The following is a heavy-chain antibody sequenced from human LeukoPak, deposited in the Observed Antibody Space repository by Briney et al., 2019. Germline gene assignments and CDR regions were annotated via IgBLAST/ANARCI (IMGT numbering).Heavy chain of an antibody. V-gene: IGHV3-11*01. CDR2: ISSSGSNI. J-gene: IGHJ6*02. D-gene: IGHD3-3*01. CDR1: GFTFSDYY. CDR3: ARSTVPYDFWSGPRDNYYGMDV. Sequence: GGSLRLSCAASGFTFSDYYMSWIRQAPGKGLEWVSYISSSGSNIYYADSVKGRFTISRDNAKNSLYLQMNSLRAEDTAVYYCARSTVPYDFWSGPRDNYYGMDVWGQGTTVTVSS.